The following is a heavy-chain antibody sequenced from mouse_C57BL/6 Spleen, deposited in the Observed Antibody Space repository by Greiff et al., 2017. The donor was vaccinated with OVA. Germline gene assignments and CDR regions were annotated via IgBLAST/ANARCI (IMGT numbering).Heavy chain of an antibody. Sequence: QVQLKQPGAELVKPGASVKLSCKASGYTFTSYWMHWVQQRPGRGLEWIGRIAPNSGGTKYNEKFKSKATLTVDKPSSTAYMQLSSLTSEDAAVYYCARGRDSDYCDYWGQGTTLTVSS. J-gene: IGHJ2*01. CDR3: ARGRDSDYCDY. V-gene: IGHV1-72*01. D-gene: IGHD3-3*01. CDR2: IAPNSGGT. CDR1: GYTFTSYW.